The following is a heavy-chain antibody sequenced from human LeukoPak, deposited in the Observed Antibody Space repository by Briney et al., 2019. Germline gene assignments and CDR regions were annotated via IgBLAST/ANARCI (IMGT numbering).Heavy chain of an antibody. J-gene: IGHJ4*01. CDR3: ARDLCWGCFDG. CDR2: ITSSGSST. V-gene: IGHV3-23*01. D-gene: IGHD3-10*02. CDR1: GFTFNSYG. Sequence: PGGSLRLSCAASGFTFNSYGMTWVRQAPGKGLEWVSAITSSGSSTYYGDAVNGRFTISGDNSRNTRYMQMNSLRVDDTAVYYCARDLCWGCFDGWRQGNLVTVSS.